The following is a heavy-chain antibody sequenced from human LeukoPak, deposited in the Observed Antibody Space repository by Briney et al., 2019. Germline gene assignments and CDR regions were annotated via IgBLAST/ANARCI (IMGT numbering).Heavy chain of an antibody. CDR1: GDSVSSNSAA. J-gene: IGHJ4*02. D-gene: IGHD6-6*01. V-gene: IGHV6-1*01. Sequence: SQTLSLTCAISGDSVSSNSAAWNWIRQSPSRGLEWLGRTYYRSKWYNGYAVSVKSRITINPDTSKNKFSLHLNSVTPEDTAVYYCARGPKPSGFRGIAARRSEYYFDYWGQGTLVTVSS. CDR2: TYYRSKWYN. CDR3: ARGPKPSGFRGIAARRSEYYFDY.